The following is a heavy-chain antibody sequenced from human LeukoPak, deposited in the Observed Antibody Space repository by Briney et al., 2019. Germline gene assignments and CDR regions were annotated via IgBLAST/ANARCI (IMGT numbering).Heavy chain of an antibody. CDR2: INPNSGGT. D-gene: IGHD7-27*01. CDR3: AREPRCQADLGCYYYMDV. J-gene: IGHJ6*03. V-gene: IGHV1-2*02. CDR1: GYTFTGYY. Sequence: GASVKVSCKASGYTFTGYYMHWVRQAPGQGLEWMGWINPNSGGTNYAQKFQGRVTMTRGTSISTAYMELSRLRSDDTAVYYCAREPRCQADLGCYYYMDVWGKGTTVTVSS.